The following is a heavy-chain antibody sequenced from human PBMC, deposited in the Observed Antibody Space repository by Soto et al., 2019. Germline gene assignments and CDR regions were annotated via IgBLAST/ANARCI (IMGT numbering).Heavy chain of an antibody. CDR1: GFTFSSYG. V-gene: IGHV3-30*18. J-gene: IGHJ4*02. CDR3: AKGTGYSRGWYSRLCDY. CDR2: ISYDGSNK. Sequence: QVQLVESGGGVVQPGRSLRLSCAASGFTFSSYGMHWVRQAPGKGLEWVAVISYDGSNKYYADSVKGRFTISRDNSKNXQYLQRNSLRAEETAVYYCAKGTGYSRGWYSRLCDYWGQGTLVTVSS. D-gene: IGHD6-19*01.